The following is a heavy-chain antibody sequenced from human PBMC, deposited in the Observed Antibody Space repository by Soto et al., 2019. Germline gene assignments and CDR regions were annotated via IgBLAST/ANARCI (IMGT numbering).Heavy chain of an antibody. CDR1: GYTFTGYY. V-gene: IGHV1-2*04. CDR3: ARDLGTSYYYGMDV. CDR2: INPNSGGT. Sequence: ASVKVSCTASGYTFTGYYMHWVRQAPGQGLEWMGWINPNSGGTNYAQKFQGWVTMTRDTSISTAYMELSRLRSDDTAVYYCARDLGTSYYYGMDVWGQGTTVTVSS. J-gene: IGHJ6*02. D-gene: IGHD3-10*01.